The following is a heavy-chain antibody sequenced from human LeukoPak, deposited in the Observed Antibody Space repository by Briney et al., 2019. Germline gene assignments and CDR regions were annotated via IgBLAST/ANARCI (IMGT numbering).Heavy chain of an antibody. Sequence: GGSLRLSCAASGFTFSGSAMHWVRQASGKGLEWVGRIRSKANSYATAYAASVKGRFTISRDDSKNTAYLQMNSLKTEDTAVYYCTRERPYDYVWGSYRPSILGYFDYWGQGTLVTVSS. J-gene: IGHJ4*02. V-gene: IGHV3-73*01. D-gene: IGHD3-16*02. CDR2: IRSKANSYAT. CDR3: TRERPYDYVWGSYRPSILGYFDY. CDR1: GFTFSGSA.